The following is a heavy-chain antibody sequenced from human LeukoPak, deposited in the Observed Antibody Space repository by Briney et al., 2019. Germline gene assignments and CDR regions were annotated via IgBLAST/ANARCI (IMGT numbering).Heavy chain of an antibody. J-gene: IGHJ6*03. CDR1: GFTFSSYG. Sequence: GGSLRLSCAASGFTFSSYGMHRVRQAPGKGLEWVAVIWYDGSNKYYADSVKGRFTISRDNSKNTLYLQMNSLRAEDTAVYYCAKDAKRITMDRGAPLYYMDVWGKGTTVTVSS. D-gene: IGHD3-10*01. V-gene: IGHV3-33*06. CDR3: AKDAKRITMDRGAPLYYMDV. CDR2: IWYDGSNK.